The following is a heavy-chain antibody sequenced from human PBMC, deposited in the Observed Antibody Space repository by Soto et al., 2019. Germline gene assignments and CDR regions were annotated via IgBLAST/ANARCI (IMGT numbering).Heavy chain of an antibody. J-gene: IGHJ3*02. CDR3: AGRVGTGLNAFDI. CDR2: IKQDGSEK. V-gene: IGHV3-7*01. D-gene: IGHD3-10*01. Sequence: GGSLRLSCAASGFTFSSYWMSWVRQAPGKGLEWVANIKQDGSEKYYVDSVKGRFTISRDNAKNSLYLQMNSLRAEDSAVYYCAGRVGTGLNAFDIWGQGTMVTVSS. CDR1: GFTFSSYW.